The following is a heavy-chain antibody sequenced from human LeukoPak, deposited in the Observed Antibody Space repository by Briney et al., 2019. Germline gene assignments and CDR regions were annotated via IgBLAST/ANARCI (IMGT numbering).Heavy chain of an antibody. CDR3: ARGLWWRWLQSYFDY. Sequence: ASVKVSCKASGYTFTSSDINWERQATGQGLEWMGWMNPNSGNTGYAQKFQGRVTMTRNTSISTAYMELSSLRSEDTAVYYCARGLWWRWLQSYFDYWGQGTLVTVSS. D-gene: IGHD5-24*01. J-gene: IGHJ4*02. CDR2: MNPNSGNT. CDR1: GYTFTSSD. V-gene: IGHV1-8*01.